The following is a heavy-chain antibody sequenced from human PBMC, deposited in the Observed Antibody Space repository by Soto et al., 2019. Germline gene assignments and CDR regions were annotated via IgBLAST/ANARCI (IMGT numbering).Heavy chain of an antibody. V-gene: IGHV1-18*01. Sequence: QVQLVQSGAEVKKPGASVKVSCKASGYTFTSYGISWVRQAPGQGLEWMGWISAYNGNTNSAQKRKGSGTMTTATAPSTAYMELRSLRSDDTAVYYCARDSYCYDSSGYYPDFDYWGQGPLVTVSS. CDR3: ARDSYCYDSSGYYPDFDY. J-gene: IGHJ4*02. CDR2: ISAYNGNT. CDR1: GYTFTSYG. D-gene: IGHD3-22*01.